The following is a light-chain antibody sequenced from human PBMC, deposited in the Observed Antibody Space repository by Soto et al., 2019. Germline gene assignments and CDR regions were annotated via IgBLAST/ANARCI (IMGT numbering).Light chain of an antibody. CDR2: GIS. J-gene: IGKJ2*03. V-gene: IGKV1-6*01. CDR3: LQDYYDPFS. CDR1: QGIGRD. Sequence: AIQMTQSPSSLSASVGDRVTITCRASQGIGRDLGWYQQKPGRAPKLLISGISTLEAGVPSRFSGSGSGTDFTLAISSLQPEDVATYYCLQDYYDPFSFGQGTKVEMK.